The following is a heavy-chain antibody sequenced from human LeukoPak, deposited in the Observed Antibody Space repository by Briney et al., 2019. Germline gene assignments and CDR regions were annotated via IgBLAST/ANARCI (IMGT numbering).Heavy chain of an antibody. D-gene: IGHD5/OR15-5a*01. J-gene: IGHJ4*02. CDR2: IKEDGSET. V-gene: IGHV3-7*04. Sequence: GGSLRLSCTASALTFSNSWMSWVRQAPGKGLEWVANIKEDGSETNYVDSVKGRFTISRDNAKNSLFLQMNSLRGDNTAIYYCARHLAGDSLYRHFDYWGQGTLVTVSS. CDR1: ALTFSNSW. CDR3: ARHLAGDSLYRHFDY.